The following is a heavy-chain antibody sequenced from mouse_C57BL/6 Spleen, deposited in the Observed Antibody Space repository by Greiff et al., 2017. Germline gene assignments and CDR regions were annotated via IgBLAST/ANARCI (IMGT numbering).Heavy chain of an antibody. J-gene: IGHJ3*01. D-gene: IGHD3-3*01. CDR2: IYPGDGDT. V-gene: IGHV1-82*01. Sequence: QVQLKQSGPELVKPGASVKISCKASGYAFSSSWMNWVKQRPGKGLEWIGRIYPGDGDTNYNGKFKGKATLTADKSSSTAYMQLSSLTSEDSAVYFCAGDSQVGGFAYWGQGTLVTVSA. CDR3: AGDSQVGGFAY. CDR1: GYAFSSSW.